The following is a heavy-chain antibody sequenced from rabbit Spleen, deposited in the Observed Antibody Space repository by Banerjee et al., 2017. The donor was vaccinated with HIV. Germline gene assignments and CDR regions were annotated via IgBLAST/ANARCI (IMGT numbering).Heavy chain of an antibody. CDR1: GFTISSTHY. J-gene: IGHJ6*01. D-gene: IGHD8-1*01. CDR2: IYAGSSGSA. Sequence: QEQLEESGGGLVQPEGSLALTCKASGFTISSTHYMCWVRQAPGKGLEWIACIYAGSSGSAYYASWAKGRFTISKTSSTTVTLQMTSLTAADTATYFCARDTGSSFSSYGMDLWGPGTLVTVS. V-gene: IGHV1S45*01. CDR3: ARDTGSSFSSYGMDL.